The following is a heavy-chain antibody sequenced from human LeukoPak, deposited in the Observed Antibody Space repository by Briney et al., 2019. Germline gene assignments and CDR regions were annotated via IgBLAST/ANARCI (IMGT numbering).Heavy chain of an antibody. D-gene: IGHD5-12*01. CDR1: GYTFTSYG. CDR2: ISAYNGNT. J-gene: IGHJ3*02. V-gene: IGHV1-18*01. Sequence: ASVKVSCKASGYTFTSYGISWVRQAPGQGLEWMGWISAYNGNTNYAQKLQGRVTMTTDTSTSTAYMELRSLRSEDTAVYYCARGLWLRLSDAFDIWGQGTMVTVSS. CDR3: ARGLWLRLSDAFDI.